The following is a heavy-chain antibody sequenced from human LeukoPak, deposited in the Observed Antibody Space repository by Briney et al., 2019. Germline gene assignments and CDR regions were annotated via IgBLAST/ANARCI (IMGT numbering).Heavy chain of an antibody. CDR1: GFTFSSYE. V-gene: IGHV3-48*03. CDR3: AAGPIGSSGWANFDY. Sequence: GGSLRLSCAASGFTFSSYEMNWVRQAPGKGLEWISYISSSGDTIYYADSVKGRFTISRDNSKNTLYLQMNSLRAEDTAVYYCAAGPIGSSGWANFDYWGQGTLVTVSS. CDR2: ISSSGDTI. D-gene: IGHD6-19*01. J-gene: IGHJ4*02.